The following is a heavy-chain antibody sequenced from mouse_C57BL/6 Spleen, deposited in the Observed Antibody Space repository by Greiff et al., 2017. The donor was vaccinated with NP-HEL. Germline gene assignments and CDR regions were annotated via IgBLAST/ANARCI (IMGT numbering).Heavy chain of an antibody. J-gene: IGHJ4*01. Sequence: QVQLQQSGPGLVAPSQSLSITCTVSGFSLTSYGVHWVRQPPGKGLEWLVVIWSDGSTTYNSALNSRLSISKDNSKSQVFLKMNSLQTYDTAMYYCARHGAYSNHYYAMDYWGQGTSVTVSS. CDR2: IWSDGST. V-gene: IGHV2-6-1*01. CDR3: ARHGAYSNHYYAMDY. CDR1: GFSLTSYG. D-gene: IGHD2-5*01.